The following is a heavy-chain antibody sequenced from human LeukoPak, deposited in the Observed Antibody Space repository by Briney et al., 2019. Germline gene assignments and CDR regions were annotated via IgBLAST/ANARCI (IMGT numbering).Heavy chain of an antibody. D-gene: IGHD3-22*01. CDR1: GFSFSRYN. CDR2: ISSSSSTI. V-gene: IGHV3-48*02. Sequence: GGSLRLSCAASGFSFSRYNMNWVRQAPGKGLEGVSYISSSSSTIYYADSVKGRFTVSRDNAKNSLYLQMNSLRDEDTAVYYCARLDYYDSSGYWDYWGQGTLVTVSS. J-gene: IGHJ4*02. CDR3: ARLDYYDSSGYWDY.